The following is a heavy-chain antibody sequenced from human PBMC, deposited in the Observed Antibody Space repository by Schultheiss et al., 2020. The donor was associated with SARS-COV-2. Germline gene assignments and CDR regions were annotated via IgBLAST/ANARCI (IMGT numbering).Heavy chain of an antibody. D-gene: IGHD3-10*01. CDR3: AKKHGSGSPYFDY. V-gene: IGHV3-23*01. J-gene: IGHJ4*02. Sequence: GGSLRLSCAASGFTFSSYAMSWVRQAPGKGLEWVSAITAGGGRSYYGDSVRGRFTVSRDNSRNILYLQMNSLRAEDTAIYYCAKKHGSGSPYFDYWGQGTLVTVSS. CDR1: GFTFSSYA. CDR2: ITAGGGRS.